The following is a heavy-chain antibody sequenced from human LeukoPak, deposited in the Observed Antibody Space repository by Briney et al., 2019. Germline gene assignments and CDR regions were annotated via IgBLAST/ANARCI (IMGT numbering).Heavy chain of an antibody. D-gene: IGHD6-13*01. CDR3: AKEQNTYSSSPPDY. J-gene: IGHJ4*02. Sequence: GGSLRLSCAASGFTFSSYAMHWVRQAPGKGLEWVAVISYDGSNKYYADSVKGRFTISRDNSKNTLYLQMNSLRAEDTAVYYCAKEQNTYSSSPPDYWDQGTLVTVSS. CDR1: GFTFSSYA. CDR2: ISYDGSNK. V-gene: IGHV3-30-3*01.